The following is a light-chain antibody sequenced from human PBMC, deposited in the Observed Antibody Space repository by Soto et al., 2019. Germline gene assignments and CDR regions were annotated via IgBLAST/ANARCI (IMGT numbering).Light chain of an antibody. J-gene: IGKJ1*01. CDR1: QGINNY. CDR3: QNYDSAPRT. CDR2: AAS. V-gene: IGKV1-27*01. Sequence: DIQMTQSPCSLSASVGDTVTITCRASQGINNYLAWFQQRPGKVPKLLIYAASTLQSGVPSRFRGSRSGTDFTLTISSLQPEDVATYYCQNYDSAPRTFGQGTKVEIK.